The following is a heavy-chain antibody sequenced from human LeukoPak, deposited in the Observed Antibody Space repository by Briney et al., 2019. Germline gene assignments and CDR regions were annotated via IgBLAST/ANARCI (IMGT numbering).Heavy chain of an antibody. V-gene: IGHV1-46*01. CDR3: ASPGRQLWLLDY. J-gene: IGHJ4*02. Sequence: ASVKVSCKASGYTFTSYYMHWVRQAPGQGLEWMGIINPSGGSTSYAQKFQGRVTMTRDTSTSTVYMELSSLRSEDTAVYYCASPGRQLWLLDYWGQGTLVTVSS. CDR2: INPSGGST. D-gene: IGHD5-18*01. CDR1: GYTFTSYY.